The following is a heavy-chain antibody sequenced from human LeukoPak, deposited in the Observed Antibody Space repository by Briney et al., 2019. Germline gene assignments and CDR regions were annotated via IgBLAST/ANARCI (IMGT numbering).Heavy chain of an antibody. CDR3: ATYRQVLLPFES. Sequence: PGGSLRLSCAASGFTFSTFAMIWVRQPPGKGLEWVSIIFPSGGEIHYADSVRGRLTISRNNSKSTLYLQMNSLRAEDTAIYYCATYRQVLLPFESWGQGTLVTVSS. J-gene: IGHJ4*02. CDR1: GFTFSTFA. CDR2: IFPSGGEI. V-gene: IGHV3-23*01. D-gene: IGHD2-8*02.